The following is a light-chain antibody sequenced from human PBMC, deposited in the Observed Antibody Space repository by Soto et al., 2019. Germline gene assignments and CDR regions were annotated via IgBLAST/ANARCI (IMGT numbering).Light chain of an antibody. V-gene: IGKV3-15*01. J-gene: IGKJ5*01. Sequence: EIVMTQSPATLSVSPGGRATLSCRASQSIGDTLAWYQQKPGQAPMLLIYGASSRVTGFPTRFSGSGSGTEFTLPISSLQSEEFAVYYCHQYSTCRRITFGQGTRLEIK. CDR3: HQYSTCRRIT. CDR1: QSIGDT. CDR2: GAS.